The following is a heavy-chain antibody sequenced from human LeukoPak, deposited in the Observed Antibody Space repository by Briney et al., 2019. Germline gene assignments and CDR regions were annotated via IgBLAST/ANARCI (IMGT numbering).Heavy chain of an antibody. D-gene: IGHD3-22*01. CDR3: ASRDSSGYYFFDY. CDR2: ISGSGGST. V-gene: IGHV3-23*01. Sequence: GGALRLSCAASGFTFSSYGMSWVRQAPGKGLEWVSAISGSGGSTYYADSVKGRFTISRDNSKNTLYLQMNSLRAEDTAVYYCASRDSSGYYFFDYWGQGTLVTVSS. J-gene: IGHJ4*02. CDR1: GFTFSSYG.